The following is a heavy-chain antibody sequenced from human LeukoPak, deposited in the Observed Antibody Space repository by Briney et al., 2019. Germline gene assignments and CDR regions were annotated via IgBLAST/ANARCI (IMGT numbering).Heavy chain of an antibody. CDR2: IIGGGGST. CDR1: GFTFSSYA. CDR3: ALIAVAGKYAFDI. V-gene: IGHV3-23*01. J-gene: IGHJ3*02. Sequence: GGSLRLSCAASGFTFSSYAMTWVRQAPGKGLEWVSIIIGGGGSTYYADSVKGRFTISRDNSKNTLYLQMNSLRAEDTAVYYCALIAVAGKYAFDIWGQGTMVTVSS. D-gene: IGHD6-19*01.